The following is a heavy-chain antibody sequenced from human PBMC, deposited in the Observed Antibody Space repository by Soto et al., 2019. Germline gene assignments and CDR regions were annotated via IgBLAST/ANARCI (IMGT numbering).Heavy chain of an antibody. Sequence: QITLKESGPTVVKPTQTLTLTCTFSGFSLTTGGVSVGWIRQPPGKALEWLAGIYWDDDKRYSPSLRSRLAITMDPSRNQVVLTFTSMDPGATATYSGAYNEGELVAGVPLGTTRFSSWCPGALVTVSS. CDR1: GFSLTTGGVS. CDR3: AYNEGELVAGVPLGTTRFSS. CDR2: IYWDDDK. D-gene: IGHD6-19*01. V-gene: IGHV2-5*02. J-gene: IGHJ5*02.